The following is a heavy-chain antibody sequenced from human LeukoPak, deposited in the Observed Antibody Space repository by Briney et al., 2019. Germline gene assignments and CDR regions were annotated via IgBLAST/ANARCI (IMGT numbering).Heavy chain of an antibody. CDR3: ARGIGSSTWYDPFDY. CDR1: GGTFSSYA. Sequence: SVKVSCKASGGTFSSYAISWVRQAPGQGLEWMGRIIPILGIANYAQKFQGRVTMTTDTSASTAYMELTSLRSDDTAVYYCARGIGSSTWYDPFDYWGQGTLVTVSS. D-gene: IGHD6-13*01. J-gene: IGHJ4*02. V-gene: IGHV1-69*04. CDR2: IIPILGIA.